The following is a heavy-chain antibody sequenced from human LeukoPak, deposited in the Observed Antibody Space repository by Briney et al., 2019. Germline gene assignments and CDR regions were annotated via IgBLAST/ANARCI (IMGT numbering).Heavy chain of an antibody. J-gene: IGHJ4*02. Sequence: SETLSLTCTVSGGSISSSSHFWGWIRQPPGKGLEWIGSIFYSGSTYYNPSLKSRVTISVDTSKDQFSLKLTSVTATDTAVCYCASRARRYYFDYWGQGTLVTVSS. CDR2: IFYSGST. CDR1: GGSISSSSHF. CDR3: ASRARRYYFDY. V-gene: IGHV4-39*01.